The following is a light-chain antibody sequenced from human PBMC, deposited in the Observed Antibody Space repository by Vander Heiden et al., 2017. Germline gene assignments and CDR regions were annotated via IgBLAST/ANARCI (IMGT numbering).Light chain of an antibody. CDR2: AAS. CDR1: QSISRE. CDR3: QQSYSTIT. Sequence: DIQMTHSPSSLSASVGDMVTITCRASQSISRELNRYQQKPGKAPKLLSYAASRWQSGVPLRFSGSGSGTDFTLTRSRLQHEDFDNYYWQQSYSTITFGQGTQMEIK. V-gene: IGKV1-39*01. J-gene: IGKJ5*01.